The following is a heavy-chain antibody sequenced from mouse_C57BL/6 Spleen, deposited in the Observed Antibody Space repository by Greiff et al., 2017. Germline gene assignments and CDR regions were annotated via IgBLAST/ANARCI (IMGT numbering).Heavy chain of an antibody. V-gene: IGHV5-17*01. D-gene: IGHD3-3*01. Sequence: DVKLVESGGGLVKPGGSLKLSCAASGFTFSDYGMHWVRQAPEKGLEWVAYISSGSSTIYYADTVKGRFTISRDNAKNTLFLQMTSLRSEDTAMYYCAREGTPYYFDYWGQGTTLTVSS. J-gene: IGHJ2*01. CDR1: GFTFSDYG. CDR3: AREGTPYYFDY. CDR2: ISSGSSTI.